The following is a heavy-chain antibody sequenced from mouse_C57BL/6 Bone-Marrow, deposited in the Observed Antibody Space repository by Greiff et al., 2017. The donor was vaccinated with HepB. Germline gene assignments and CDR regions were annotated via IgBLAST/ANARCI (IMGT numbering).Heavy chain of an antibody. CDR1: GFTFSSYG. CDR2: ISSGGSYT. V-gene: IGHV5-6*02. Sequence: EVMLVESGGDLVKPGGSLKLSCAASGFTFSSYGMSWVRQTPDKRLEWVATISSGGSYTYYPDSVKGRFTISRDNAKNTLYLQMSSLKSEDTAMYYCARRGTTVVATSPSYWYFDVWGTGTTVTVSS. J-gene: IGHJ1*03. CDR3: ARRGTTVVATSPSYWYFDV. D-gene: IGHD1-1*01.